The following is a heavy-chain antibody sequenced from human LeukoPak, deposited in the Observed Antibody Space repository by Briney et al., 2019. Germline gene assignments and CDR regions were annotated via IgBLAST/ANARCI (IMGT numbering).Heavy chain of an antibody. CDR3: ARGGPGLGSYFDY. D-gene: IGHD3-10*01. CDR1: GFTFSSYS. V-gene: IGHV3-21*01. J-gene: IGHJ4*02. Sequence: GGSLRLSCAASGFTFSSYSMNWVRQAPGKGLEWVSSISSSSSYIYYTDSVKGRFTISRDNAKNSLYLQMNSLRAEGTAVYYCARGGPGLGSYFDYWGQGTLVSVSS. CDR2: ISSSSSYI.